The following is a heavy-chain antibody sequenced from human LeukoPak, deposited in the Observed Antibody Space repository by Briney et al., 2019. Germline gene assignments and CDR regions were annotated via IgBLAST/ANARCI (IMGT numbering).Heavy chain of an antibody. CDR2: IKQDGSEK. D-gene: IGHD2-8*01. V-gene: IGHV3-7*01. J-gene: IGHJ3*02. CDR1: GFIFSSYW. Sequence: GGSLRLSCAASGFIFSSYWMNWVRQAPGMGLEWVAKIKQDGSEKYYVDSVKGRFTISRDNAKNSLYLQMNSLRAEDTALYYCARVSYYPHDAFDIWGQGTMVTVSS. CDR3: ARVSYYPHDAFDI.